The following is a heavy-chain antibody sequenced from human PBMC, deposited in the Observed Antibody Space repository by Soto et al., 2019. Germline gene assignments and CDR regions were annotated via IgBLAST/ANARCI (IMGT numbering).Heavy chain of an antibody. Sequence: QVPLVQSGAEVKKPGASVKVSCKASGYTFTSYAMHWVRQAPGQRLEWMGWINAGNGNTKYSQKFQGRVTITRDTSASTAYMELSSLRSEDTAVYYCARDVVGIAVAGPNYYYYGMDVWGQGTTVTVSS. J-gene: IGHJ6*02. CDR2: INAGNGNT. D-gene: IGHD6-19*01. CDR3: ARDVVGIAVAGPNYYYYGMDV. V-gene: IGHV1-3*01. CDR1: GYTFTSYA.